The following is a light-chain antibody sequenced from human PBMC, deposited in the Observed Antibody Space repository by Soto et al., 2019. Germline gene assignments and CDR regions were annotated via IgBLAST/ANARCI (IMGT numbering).Light chain of an antibody. Sequence: QSVLTQPASVSGSPGQSITISCTGTSSDVGGNKYVSWHQQYPGKVPKLLINKVSNRPSGVSNRFSGSKSGNTASLTISGLLAEDEADYYCNSYVGSNNYVFGTGTKVTVL. V-gene: IGLV2-14*01. CDR2: KVS. CDR1: SSDVGGNKY. J-gene: IGLJ1*01. CDR3: NSYVGSNNYV.